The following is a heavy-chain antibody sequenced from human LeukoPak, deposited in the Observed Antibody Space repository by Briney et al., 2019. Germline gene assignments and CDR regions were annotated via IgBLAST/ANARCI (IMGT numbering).Heavy chain of an antibody. CDR3: AREGRQDYVYFDH. Sequence: SETLSLTCTVSGGSISSYCWSWIRQPPGKGLEWIGYINYSGSTNYNPSLKSRVTMSVDTSKNQFSLKLSSVTAADTAMYYCAREGRQDYVYFDHWSQGSLVTVSS. D-gene: IGHD4-17*01. CDR1: GGSISSYC. V-gene: IGHV4-59*01. CDR2: INYSGST. J-gene: IGHJ4*02.